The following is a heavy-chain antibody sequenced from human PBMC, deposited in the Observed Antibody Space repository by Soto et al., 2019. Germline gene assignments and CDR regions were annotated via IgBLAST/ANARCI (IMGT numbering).Heavy chain of an antibody. CDR1: GYTFTSND. CDR2: MNPNSGNT. J-gene: IGHJ6*03. V-gene: IGHV1-8*01. D-gene: IGHD4-17*01. Sequence: GASVKVSCKASGYTFTSNDIHWVRQATGQGLECMGRMNPNSGNTGYAQKFQGRVTMTRNTSISTAYMELSSLRSEDTAVYYCARGGATVTTYYYMDVWGKGITVTVSS. CDR3: ARGGATVTTYYYMDV.